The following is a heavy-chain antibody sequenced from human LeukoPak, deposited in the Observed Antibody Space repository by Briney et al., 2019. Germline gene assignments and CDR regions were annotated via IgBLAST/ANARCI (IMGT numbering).Heavy chain of an antibody. CDR1: GGSISSGSYY. CDR3: AAANWGGLYYFDY. V-gene: IGHV4-61*02. D-gene: IGHD7-27*01. J-gene: IGHJ4*02. CDR2: IYTSGST. Sequence: PSETLSLTCTVSGGSISSGSYYWSWIRQPAGKGLEWIGRIYTSGSTNYNPSLKSRVTISVDTSKNQFSLKLSSVTAADTAVYYCAAANWGGLYYFDYWGQGTLVTVSS.